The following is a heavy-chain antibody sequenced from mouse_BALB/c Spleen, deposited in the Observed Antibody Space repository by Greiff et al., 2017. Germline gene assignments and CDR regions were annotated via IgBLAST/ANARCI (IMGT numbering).Heavy chain of an antibody. D-gene: IGHD1-1*01. CDR3: TRSVGSSYDY. V-gene: IGHV1S81*02. J-gene: IGHJ2*01. CDR1: GYTFTSYY. CDR2: INPSNGGT. Sequence: VQLQQPGAELVKPGASVKLSCKASGYTFTSYYMYWVKQRPGQGLEWIGGINPSNGGTNFNEKFKSKATLTVDKSSSTAYMQLSSLTSEDSAVYYCTRSVGSSYDYWGQGTTLTVSS.